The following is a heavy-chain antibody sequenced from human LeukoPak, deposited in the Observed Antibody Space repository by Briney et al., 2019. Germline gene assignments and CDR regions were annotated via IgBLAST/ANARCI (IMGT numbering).Heavy chain of an antibody. D-gene: IGHD6-19*01. V-gene: IGHV3-43*02. J-gene: IGHJ4*02. CDR1: GFTFDDYA. CDR2: ISGDGGST. Sequence: GGSLRLSCAASGFTFDDYAMHWVRQAPGKGLEWVSLISGDGGSTYYADSVKGRFTISRDNSKNSLYLQMHSLRTEGTALYYCAKDNSDWGVAGTDYWGQGTLVTVSS. CDR3: AKDNSDWGVAGTDY.